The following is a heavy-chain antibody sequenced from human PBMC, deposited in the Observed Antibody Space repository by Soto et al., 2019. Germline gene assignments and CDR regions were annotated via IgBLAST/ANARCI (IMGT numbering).Heavy chain of an antibody. J-gene: IGHJ6*02. CDR3: ARGDCSRTSCYSYYGMDV. D-gene: IGHD2-2*02. V-gene: IGHV1-2*04. CDR1: GYTFTGYY. CDR2: VNPNSGGT. Sequence: QVQLVQSGAGVKKPGASVKVSCKACGYTFTGYYMHWVRQAPGQGREWIGLVNPNSGGTNYAQNFQGWVTMTRATSISTASMELSRLRSDDTAVYYCARGDCSRTSCYSYYGMDVWGQGTTVTVSS.